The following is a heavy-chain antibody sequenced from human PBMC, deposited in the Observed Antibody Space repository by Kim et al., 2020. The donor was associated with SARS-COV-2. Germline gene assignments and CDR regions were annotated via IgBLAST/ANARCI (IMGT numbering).Heavy chain of an antibody. CDR2: ISYNGDT. D-gene: IGHD3-10*01. Sequence: SETLSLTCTVSAASIRDNYYWGWIRQPPGKGLEWIGYISYNGDTQFNPSLKSRVSISVDKSKNQFSLRLNSVTAADTAVYYCMIRGVLTKFDFWGQGTLV. CDR3: MIRGVLTKFDF. V-gene: IGHV4-39*01. CDR1: AASIRDNYY. J-gene: IGHJ4*02.